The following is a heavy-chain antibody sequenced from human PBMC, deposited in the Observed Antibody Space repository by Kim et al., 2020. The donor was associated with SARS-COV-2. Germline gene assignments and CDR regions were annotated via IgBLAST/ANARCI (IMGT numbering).Heavy chain of an antibody. D-gene: IGHD3-10*01. Sequence: GGSLRLSCAGSGFTFSNAWMSWVRQAPGKGLEWVGRIKSKTDGGTIDYAAPVKGRFTISRDDSKNMLYLQMNSLKTEDTAVYYCTTHIYTSGSYYRYYYYGMDVWGQGTTVTVSS. CDR3: TTHIYTSGSYYRYYYYGMDV. J-gene: IGHJ6*02. CDR2: IKSKTDGGTI. CDR1: GFTFSNAW. V-gene: IGHV3-15*01.